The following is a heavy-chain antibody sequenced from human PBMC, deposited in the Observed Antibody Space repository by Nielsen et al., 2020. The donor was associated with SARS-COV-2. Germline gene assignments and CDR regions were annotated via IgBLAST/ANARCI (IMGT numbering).Heavy chain of an antibody. D-gene: IGHD3-22*01. V-gene: IGHV3-48*03. CDR2: ISSSGSTI. CDR3: ARDIRNYYDSSGLDY. J-gene: IGHJ4*02. CDR1: GFTFSSYE. Sequence: GGSLRLSCAASGFTFSSYEINWVRQAPGKGLEWVSYISSSGSTIYYADSVKGRFTISRDNAKNSLYLQMNSLRAEDTAVYYCARDIRNYYDSSGLDYWGQGTLVTVSS.